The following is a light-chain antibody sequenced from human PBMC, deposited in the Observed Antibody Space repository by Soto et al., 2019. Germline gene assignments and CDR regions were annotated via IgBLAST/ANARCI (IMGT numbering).Light chain of an antibody. Sequence: EIVLTQSPGTLSLSPGERATLSCRASQSVSSSYLAWYQQKPGQAPRLLIYGASRRATGISDRFSGSGSGTEFTLTISRLEPEDVAVYYCQQYGSSPLITFGQGTRLE. CDR2: GAS. J-gene: IGKJ5*01. CDR1: QSVSSSY. V-gene: IGKV3-20*01. CDR3: QQYGSSPLIT.